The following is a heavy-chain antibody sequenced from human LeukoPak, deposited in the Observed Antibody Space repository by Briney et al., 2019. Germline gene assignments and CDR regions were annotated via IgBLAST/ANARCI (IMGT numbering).Heavy chain of an antibody. V-gene: IGHV3-21*04. CDR2: ISSSSSYI. CDR3: AKDRGIVGAPGGFDP. D-gene: IGHD1-26*01. Sequence: GGSLRLSCAASGFTFSSYSMNWVRQAPGKGLEWVSSISSSSSYIYYADSVKGRFTISRDNAKNSLYLQMNSLRAEDTALYYCAKDRGIVGAPGGFDPWGQGTLVTVSS. J-gene: IGHJ5*02. CDR1: GFTFSSYS.